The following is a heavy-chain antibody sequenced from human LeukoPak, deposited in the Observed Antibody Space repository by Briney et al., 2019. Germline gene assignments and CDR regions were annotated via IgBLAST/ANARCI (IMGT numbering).Heavy chain of an antibody. Sequence: PGGSLRLSCAASGFMFDDYAMHWVRQVPGRGLEWVSLISGDGVSSFYADSVRGRFTISRANNNNSLSLQMYSLTTEDTAFYYCAREQFSHTSNYFDNWGQGILVTVSS. CDR2: ISGDGVSS. CDR3: AREQFSHTSNYFDN. D-gene: IGHD5-24*01. CDR1: GFMFDDYA. V-gene: IGHV3-43*02. J-gene: IGHJ4*02.